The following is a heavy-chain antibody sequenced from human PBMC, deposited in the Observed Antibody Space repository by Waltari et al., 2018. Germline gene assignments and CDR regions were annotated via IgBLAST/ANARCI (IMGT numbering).Heavy chain of an antibody. CDR3: AGPRGIHLWSFDD. CDR1: GGTFNTYA. Sequence: QVQLVQSGAEVKRPGSSVKVSCKASGGTFNTYAINWVRQAPGLGLEWMGRIIPIIDPAGYAQKFQDRVTFTADRATGTAYMELSSLRPDDTGMYYCAGPRGIHLWSFDDWGQGTLVIVSS. CDR2: IIPIIDPA. D-gene: IGHD5-18*01. V-gene: IGHV1-69*04. J-gene: IGHJ4*02.